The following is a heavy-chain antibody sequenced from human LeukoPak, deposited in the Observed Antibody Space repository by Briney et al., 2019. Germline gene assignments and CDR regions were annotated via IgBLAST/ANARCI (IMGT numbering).Heavy chain of an antibody. CDR2: ISYDGSNK. V-gene: IGHV3-30*18. Sequence: PGRSLRLSCVASEFTFRSYDMHWVRQAPGKGLEWVAVISYDGSNKDYADSVKGRFTISRDNTKNTLFLQMNSLRAEDTAVYYCAKAGGFERFGAFDIWGQGTMVTVSS. CDR1: EFTFRSYD. J-gene: IGHJ3*02. D-gene: IGHD1-1*01. CDR3: AKAGGFERFGAFDI.